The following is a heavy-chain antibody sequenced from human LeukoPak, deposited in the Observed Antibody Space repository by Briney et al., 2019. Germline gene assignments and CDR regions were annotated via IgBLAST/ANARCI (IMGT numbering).Heavy chain of an antibody. J-gene: IGHJ5*02. CDR1: GGSISSYY. D-gene: IGHD3-3*01. V-gene: IGHV4-4*07. Sequence: TSETLSLTCTVSGGSISSYYWSWIRQPAGKGLEWIGRIYTSGSTNYNPSLKSRVTISVDTSKNQFSLKLSSVTAADTAVYYCARALYDFWSGSSSWFDPWGQGTLVTVSS. CDR3: ARALYDFWSGSSSWFDP. CDR2: IYTSGST.